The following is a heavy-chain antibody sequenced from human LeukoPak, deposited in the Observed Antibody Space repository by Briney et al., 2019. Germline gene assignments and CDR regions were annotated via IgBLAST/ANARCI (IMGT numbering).Heavy chain of an antibody. CDR3: VEDSLIHAFDI. CDR1: GFTVSSNY. V-gene: IGHV3-66*01. Sequence: GGSLRLSCAASGFTVSSNYMSWVRQAPGKGLEWVSVIYSGGGTYHADSVKGRFTISRDTSKNTLYLQMSSLRAEDTAVYYCVEDSLIHAFDIWGQGTMVTVSS. J-gene: IGHJ3*02. D-gene: IGHD3-16*01. CDR2: IYSGGGT.